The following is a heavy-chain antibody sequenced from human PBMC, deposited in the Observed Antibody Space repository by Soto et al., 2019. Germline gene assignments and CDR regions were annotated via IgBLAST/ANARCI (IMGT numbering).Heavy chain of an antibody. CDR1: GGTFSSYA. D-gene: IGHD6-13*01. CDR3: ARGVAAAGKPPGSYYYYGMDV. Sequence: ASVKVSCKASGGTFSSYAISWVRQAPGQGLEWMGGIIPIFGTANYAQKFQGRVTITADESTSTAYVELSSLRSEDTAVYYCARGVAAAGKPPGSYYYYGMDVWGQGTTVTVSS. V-gene: IGHV1-69*13. CDR2: IIPIFGTA. J-gene: IGHJ6*02.